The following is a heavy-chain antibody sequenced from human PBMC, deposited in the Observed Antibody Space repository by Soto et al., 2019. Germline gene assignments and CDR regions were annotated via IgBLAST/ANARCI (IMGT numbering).Heavy chain of an antibody. Sequence: SGPGLVKPSQTLSLTCTVSGGSISXGGYXWSWIRQXPGKGLEWIGYIYYSGSTYYNPSLKSRVTISVDTSKNQFSLKLSSVTAADTAVYYCARSGPSSADYWGQGTLVTVSS. CDR3: ARSGPSSADY. V-gene: IGHV4-31*03. CDR2: IYYSGST. J-gene: IGHJ4*02. CDR1: GGSISXGGYX.